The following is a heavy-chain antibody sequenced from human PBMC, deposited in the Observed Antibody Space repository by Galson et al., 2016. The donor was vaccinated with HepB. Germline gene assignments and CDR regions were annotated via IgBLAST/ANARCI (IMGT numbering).Heavy chain of an antibody. Sequence: SLRLSCAASGFTFDSYVMGWVRQAPGKGLEWVSSTSYNDGTKYYADSVKGRFAISRDNSKNTLYLQMNSLRAEDTAVYYCAKDSRINWPSYFDYWGQGIPVTVSS. CDR2: TSYNDGTK. D-gene: IGHD1-1*01. CDR1: GFTFDSYV. J-gene: IGHJ4*02. V-gene: IGHV3-23*01. CDR3: AKDSRINWPSYFDY.